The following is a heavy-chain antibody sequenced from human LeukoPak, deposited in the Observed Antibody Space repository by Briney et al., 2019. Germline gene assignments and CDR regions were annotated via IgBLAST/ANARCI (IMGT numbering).Heavy chain of an antibody. J-gene: IGHJ4*02. V-gene: IGHV4-39*07. Sequence: PSETLSLTCTVSGGPISSSSYYWGWIRQPPGKGLEWIGSIYYSGSTYYNPSLKSRVTISVDTSKNQFSLKLSSVTAADTAVYYCAREGYGDLYYFDYWGQGTLVTVSS. CDR1: GGPISSSSYY. D-gene: IGHD4-17*01. CDR2: IYYSGST. CDR3: AREGYGDLYYFDY.